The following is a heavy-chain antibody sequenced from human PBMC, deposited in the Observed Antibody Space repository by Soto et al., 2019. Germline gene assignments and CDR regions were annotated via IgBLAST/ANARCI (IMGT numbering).Heavy chain of an antibody. CDR2: TYYRSKWYN. CDR3: ARDQPPYEPYYYYYYGMDV. Sequence: SQTLSLTCAISGDSVSSNSAAWNWIRQSPSRGLEWLGRTYYRSKWYNDYAVSVKSRITINPDTSKNQFSLQLNSVTPEDTAVYYCARDQPPYEPYYYYYYGMDVWGQGTTVTVSS. J-gene: IGHJ6*02. V-gene: IGHV6-1*01. D-gene: IGHD3-3*01. CDR1: GDSVSSNSAA.